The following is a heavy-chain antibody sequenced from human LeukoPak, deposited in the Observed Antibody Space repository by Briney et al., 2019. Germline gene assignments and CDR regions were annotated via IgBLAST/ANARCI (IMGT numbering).Heavy chain of an antibody. V-gene: IGHV3-7*01. Sequence: GGSLRLSCAASGFTFSSYAMHWVRQAPGKGLEWVANIKQDGSEKYYVDSVKGRFTISRDNAKNSLYLQMNSLRAEDTAVYYCARGVDTAMVIGYYYYYGMDVWGQGTTVTVSS. CDR3: ARGVDTAMVIGYYYYYGMDV. D-gene: IGHD5-18*01. CDR2: IKQDGSEK. J-gene: IGHJ6*02. CDR1: GFTFSSYA.